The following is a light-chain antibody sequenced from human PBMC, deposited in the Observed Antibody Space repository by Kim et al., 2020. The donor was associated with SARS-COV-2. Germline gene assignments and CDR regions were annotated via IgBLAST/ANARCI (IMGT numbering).Light chain of an antibody. Sequence: EIVMTQSPVTLSVSPGERATLSCRASQSVSNNLAWYQQKPGQAPRLLIYGTSTRATGVPARFSGSGSGTEFTLTISSLQSDDFAVYHCQQYDTWPLTFGGGTKVDIK. CDR2: GTS. J-gene: IGKJ4*01. V-gene: IGKV3-15*01. CDR1: QSVSNN. CDR3: QQYDTWPLT.